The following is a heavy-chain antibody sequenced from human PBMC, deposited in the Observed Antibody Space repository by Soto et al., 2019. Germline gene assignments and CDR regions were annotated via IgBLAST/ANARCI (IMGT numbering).Heavy chain of an antibody. J-gene: IGHJ5*02. CDR3: ARDGWGVTNNWFDP. Sequence: QVQLQESGPGLVKPSQTLSLTCTVSGGSISSGDYYWSWIRQPPGKGLEWLGYIYYSGSTYYNPSLQSRVTISVDTSKNKCSLKLSSVTAADTAVYYGARDGWGVTNNWFDPWGQGTLVTVSS. CDR1: GGSISSGDYY. D-gene: IGHD2-2*03. CDR2: IYYSGST. V-gene: IGHV4-30-4*01.